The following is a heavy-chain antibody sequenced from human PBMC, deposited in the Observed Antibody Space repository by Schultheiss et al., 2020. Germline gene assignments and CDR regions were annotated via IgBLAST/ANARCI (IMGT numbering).Heavy chain of an antibody. CDR1: GGSISSYY. V-gene: IGHV4-4*07. J-gene: IGHJ4*02. Sequence: GSLRLSCTVSGGSISSYYWSWIRQPAGKGLEWIGRIYTSGSTNYNPSLKSRVTMSVDTSKNQFSLKLSSVTAADTALYYCARVKGIQLWSYFDYWGQGTLVTVSS. CDR2: IYTSGST. CDR3: ARVKGIQLWSYFDY. D-gene: IGHD5-18*01.